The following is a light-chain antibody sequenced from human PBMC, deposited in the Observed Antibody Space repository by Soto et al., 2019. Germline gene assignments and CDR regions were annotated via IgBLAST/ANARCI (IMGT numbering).Light chain of an antibody. CDR2: GAS. V-gene: IGKV3-20*01. CDR1: QSVSSSY. J-gene: IGKJ2*01. Sequence: EIVLTQSPGTLSLSPGERATLSCRASQSVSSSYLAWYQHKPGQAPRLLIYGASSRATGIPHRFSGSGSGTDFTLTISRLEPADFAVYYCQQYGSSPPYSFGQGTKLEIK. CDR3: QQYGSSPPYS.